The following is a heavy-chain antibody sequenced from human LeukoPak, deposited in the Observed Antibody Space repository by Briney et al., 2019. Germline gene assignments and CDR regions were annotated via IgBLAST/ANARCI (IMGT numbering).Heavy chain of an antibody. CDR1: GYTFTIYY. CDR2: INPSGGST. D-gene: IGHD6-6*01. V-gene: IGHV1-46*01. CDR3: ARKIAAPSKGFDY. Sequence: ASLKVSSKAPGYTFTIYYMHWVRQAPGQGLEWMGIINPSGGSTSYAQKFQGRVTMTRDTSTSAVYMELSSLRAEDTAVYYCARKIAAPSKGFDYWGQGTLVTVSS. J-gene: IGHJ4*02.